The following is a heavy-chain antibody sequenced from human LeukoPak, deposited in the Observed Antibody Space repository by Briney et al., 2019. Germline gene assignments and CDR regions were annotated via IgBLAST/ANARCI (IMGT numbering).Heavy chain of an antibody. J-gene: IGHJ6*04. CDR2: IIPIFGTA. D-gene: IGHD5-12*01. CDR3: ASPEGYSGYDHYYYGMDV. V-gene: IGHV1-69*06. CDR1: GGTFSSYA. Sequence: SVKVSCKASGGTFSSYAISWVRQAPGQGLEWMGGIIPIFGTANYAQKFQGRVTITADKSTSTAYMELSSLRSEDTAVYYYASPEGYSGYDHYYYGMDVWGKGTTVTVSS.